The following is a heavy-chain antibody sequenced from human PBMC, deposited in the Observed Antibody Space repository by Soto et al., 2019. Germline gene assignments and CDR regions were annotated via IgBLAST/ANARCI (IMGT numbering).Heavy chain of an antibody. CDR2: VNHSGTT. Sequence: SKNLSLTCAVYGGSFSGFYWTWIRQPPGKGLEWIGEVNHSGTTNYNPSLKSRVTISVDTSKNQFSLKLTSVIAADTAVYYCARDPAPWGQGTLVTVSS. V-gene: IGHV4-34*09. CDR1: GGSFSGFY. CDR3: ARDPAP. J-gene: IGHJ5*02.